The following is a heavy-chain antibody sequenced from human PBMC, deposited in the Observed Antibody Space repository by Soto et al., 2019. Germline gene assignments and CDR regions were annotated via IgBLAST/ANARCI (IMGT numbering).Heavy chain of an antibody. CDR3: AKDTFAYCSGGSCLYYYGMDV. Sequence: QAQLVESGGGAVQPGRSLRLSCAAPGFIFNIYGMHWVRQAPGKGLEWVAVISYDGRSKYYADSVKGRFTVSRDNSNDTVYLQLNSLRAEDTVVYYCAKDTFAYCSGGSCLYYYGMDVWGQGTTVTVSS. CDR1: GFIFNIYG. D-gene: IGHD2-15*01. V-gene: IGHV3-30*18. J-gene: IGHJ6*02. CDR2: ISYDGRSK.